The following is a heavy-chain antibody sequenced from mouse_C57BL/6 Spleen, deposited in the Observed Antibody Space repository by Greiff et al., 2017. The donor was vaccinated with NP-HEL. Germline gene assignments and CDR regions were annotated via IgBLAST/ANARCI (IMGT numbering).Heavy chain of an antibody. CDR3: ARSRYYGTHWYFDV. V-gene: IGHV1-53*01. Sequence: QVQLKQPGTELVKPGASVKLSCKASGYTFTSYWMHWVKQRPGPGLEWIGNINPSNGGTNYNEKFKSKATLTVDKSSSTAYMQLSSLTSEDSAVYYCARSRYYGTHWYFDVWGTGTTVTVSS. CDR2: INPSNGGT. CDR1: GYTFTSYW. J-gene: IGHJ1*03. D-gene: IGHD1-1*01.